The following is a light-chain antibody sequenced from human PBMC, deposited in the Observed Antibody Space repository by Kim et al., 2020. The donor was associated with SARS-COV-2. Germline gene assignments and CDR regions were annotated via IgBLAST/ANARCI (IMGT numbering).Light chain of an antibody. CDR3: SSYTSTSTLV. Sequence: GQSITISCTRTSSDVGGYNYVSWYQQHPGKAPKLIIHGVTNRPSGVSIRFSGSKSGNTASLTISGLQAEDEADYYCSSYTSTSTLVFGTGTKVTVL. J-gene: IGLJ1*01. CDR2: GVT. V-gene: IGLV2-14*03. CDR1: SSDVGGYNY.